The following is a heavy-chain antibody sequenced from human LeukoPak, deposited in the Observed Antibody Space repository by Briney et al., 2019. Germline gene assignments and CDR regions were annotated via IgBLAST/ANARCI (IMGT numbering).Heavy chain of an antibody. D-gene: IGHD3-3*01. CDR2: INHSGST. Sequence: SETLSLTCAVYGGSFSGYYWSWIRQPPGKGLEWIGEINHSGSTNYNPSLKSRVTISVDTSKNQFSLKPSSVTAADTAVYYCARGAAYYGFWSGYLDRPMDYFDYWGQGTLVTVSS. J-gene: IGHJ4*02. CDR3: ARGAAYYGFWSGYLDRPMDYFDY. CDR1: GGSFSGYY. V-gene: IGHV4-34*01.